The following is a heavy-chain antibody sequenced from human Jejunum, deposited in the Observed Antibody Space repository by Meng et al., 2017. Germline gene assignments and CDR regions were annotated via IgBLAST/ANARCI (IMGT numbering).Heavy chain of an antibody. D-gene: IGHD3-3*01. CDR2: IKSGGDKT. CDR1: GFAFSTYG. Sequence: GESLKISCAASGFAFSTYGMTWVRQTLGKGLEWVSSIKSGGDKTYFADSVKGRFTISRDNSQNTVYLQMNSLRSEDTAIYYCAKTGCRSSGYYCFAEWGQGTLVTVSS. V-gene: IGHV3-23*01. CDR3: AKTGCRSSGYYCFAE. J-gene: IGHJ4*02.